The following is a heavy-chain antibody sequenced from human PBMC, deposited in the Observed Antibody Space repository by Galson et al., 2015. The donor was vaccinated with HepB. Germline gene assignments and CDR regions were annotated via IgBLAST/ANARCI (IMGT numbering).Heavy chain of an antibody. V-gene: IGHV1-69*13. Sequence: SVKVSCKASGGTFSSYAISWVRQAPGQGLEWMGGIIPIFGTANYAQKFQGRVTITADESTSTAYMELSSLRSEDTAVYYCARGADSSGSVSPLYYYYYYMDVWGKGTTVTVS. CDR3: ARGADSSGSVSPLYYYYYYMDV. D-gene: IGHD6-19*01. J-gene: IGHJ6*03. CDR1: GGTFSSYA. CDR2: IIPIFGTA.